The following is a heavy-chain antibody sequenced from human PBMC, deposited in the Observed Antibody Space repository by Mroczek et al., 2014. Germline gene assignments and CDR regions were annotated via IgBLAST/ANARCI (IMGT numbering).Heavy chain of an antibody. CDR2: ISYDGSNK. J-gene: IGHJ4*02. Sequence: QVQLQESGGGVVQPGRSLRLSCAASGFTFSSYGMHWVRQAPGKGLEWVAVISYDGSNKYYADSVKGRFTISRDNSKNTLYLQMNSLRAEDTAVYYCAKGTRIQLWLMDYWGQGTLVTVSS. CDR1: GFTFSSYG. CDR3: AKGTRIQLWLMDY. D-gene: IGHD5-18*01. V-gene: IGHV3-30*18.